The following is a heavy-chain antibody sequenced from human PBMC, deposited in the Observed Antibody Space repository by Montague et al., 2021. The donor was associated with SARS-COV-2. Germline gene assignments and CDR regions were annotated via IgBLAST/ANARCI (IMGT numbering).Heavy chain of an antibody. CDR1: GGSISTYY. V-gene: IGHV4-59*12. D-gene: IGHD5-24*01. CDR2: IYYSGST. Sequence: SETLSLTCTVSGGSISTYYWSWIRQPPGKGLEWIGYIYYSGSTNYSPSLKSRVTISVDTSKNQFSLKLSSVTAADTAVYYCARDGYNAHQNYWYFDLWGRGNLVPVSS. CDR3: ARDGYNAHQNYWYFDL. J-gene: IGHJ2*01.